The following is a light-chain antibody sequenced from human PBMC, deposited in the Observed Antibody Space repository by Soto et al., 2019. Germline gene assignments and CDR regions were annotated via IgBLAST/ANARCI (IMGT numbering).Light chain of an antibody. CDR1: SSDIGAYNY. CDR2: DDT. Sequence: QSALTQPASVSGSPGQSITIPCTGTSSDIGAYNYVAWHQHRPGKAPKLMILDDTHRPSGVSDRFSGSRSGSTASLTISGLQAEDEADYYCSSYTLSSTIVFGGGTKLTVL. V-gene: IGLV2-14*03. J-gene: IGLJ2*01. CDR3: SSYTLSSTIV.